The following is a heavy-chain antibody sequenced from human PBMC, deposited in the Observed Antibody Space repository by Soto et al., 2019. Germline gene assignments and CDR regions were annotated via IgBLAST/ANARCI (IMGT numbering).Heavy chain of an antibody. CDR3: ARGYGVSLDY. D-gene: IGHD4-17*01. V-gene: IGHV4-30-2*01. CDR1: GGSISSGGYS. Sequence: SETLSLTCAVSGGSISSGGYSWTWIRQPPGKGLEWIGYIYHSGSTYYNPSLKSRVTISVDTSKNQFSLKLSSVTAADTAVYYCARGYGVSLDYGGRGTLVPVPS. CDR2: IYHSGST. J-gene: IGHJ4*02.